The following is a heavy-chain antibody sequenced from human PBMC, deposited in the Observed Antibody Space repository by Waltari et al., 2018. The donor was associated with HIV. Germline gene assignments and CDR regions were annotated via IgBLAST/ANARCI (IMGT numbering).Heavy chain of an antibody. CDR1: GFTFSSYW. Sequence: EVQLVESGGGLVQPGGSLRLSCAASGFTFSSYWMSWVRLAPGKGLEWVANIKQDGSEKYYVDSVKGRFTISRDNAKNSLYLQMNSLRAEDTAVYYCARPPAFYYYDSSGYWAYWGQGTLVTVSS. J-gene: IGHJ4*02. D-gene: IGHD3-22*01. CDR2: IKQDGSEK. V-gene: IGHV3-7*01. CDR3: ARPPAFYYYDSSGYWAY.